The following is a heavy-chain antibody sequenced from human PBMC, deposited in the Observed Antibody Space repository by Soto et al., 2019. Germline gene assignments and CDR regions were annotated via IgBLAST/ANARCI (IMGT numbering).Heavy chain of an antibody. V-gene: IGHV1-69*05. CDR3: ASGIQLWLRRINNGYSG. J-gene: IGHJ4*02. CDR1: GGTFSTYA. D-gene: IGHD5-18*01. CDR2: IIPMFGTA. Sequence: QVQLVQSGAEVKKPESSVKVSCKAPGGTFSTYAISWVRQAPGQGLEWMGGIIPMFGTANYAQRFQDRVTIPTDESTNTVYMELSSVRLEDTAVYFRASGIQLWLRRINNGYSGWGQGTLVTVSS.